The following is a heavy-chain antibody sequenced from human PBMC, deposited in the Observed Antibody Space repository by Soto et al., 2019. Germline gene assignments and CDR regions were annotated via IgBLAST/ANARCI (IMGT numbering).Heavy chain of an antibody. J-gene: IGHJ4*02. CDR3: ARRLDGSAYYLRD. D-gene: IGHD3-22*01. CDR2: IYPGDSDT. V-gene: IGHV5-51*03. Sequence: EVQLVQSGAEVKKPGESLKISCKGSGYSFTSYLIAWVRQMPGKGLEWMGIIYPGDSDTRYSPSFQGQVTISADVSTSTAYLQWSSLRATDTAIYYCARRLDGSAYYLRDWGQGTLVTVSS. CDR1: GYSFTSYL.